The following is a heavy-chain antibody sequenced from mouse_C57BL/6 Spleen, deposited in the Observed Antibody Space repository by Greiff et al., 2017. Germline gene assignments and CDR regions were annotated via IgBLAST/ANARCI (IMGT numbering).Heavy chain of an antibody. CDR2: INPSTGGT. J-gene: IGHJ2*01. Sequence: VQLQQSGPELVKPGASVKISCKASGYSFTGYYMNWVKQSPEKSLEWIGEINPSTGGTTYNQKFKAKATLTVDKSSSTAYMQLTRLTSEDSAVYNCARHVYFDYWGQGTTLTVSS. V-gene: IGHV1-42*01. CDR1: GYSFTGYY. CDR3: ARHVYFDY.